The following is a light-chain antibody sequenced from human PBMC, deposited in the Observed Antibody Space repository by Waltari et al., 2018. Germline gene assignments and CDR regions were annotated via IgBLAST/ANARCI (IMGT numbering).Light chain of an antibody. CDR3: QQLSTYPLT. V-gene: IGKV1-9*01. J-gene: IGKJ4*01. Sequence: DIQLTQSPSFLSVSVGDRVTITCRASQGISSSLAWYQQKPGKAHKLLVYAASSLQSGVPSRFSGSGSGTEFTLTISSLQPEDFASYYCQQLSTYPLTIGGGTKVEIK. CDR2: AAS. CDR1: QGISSS.